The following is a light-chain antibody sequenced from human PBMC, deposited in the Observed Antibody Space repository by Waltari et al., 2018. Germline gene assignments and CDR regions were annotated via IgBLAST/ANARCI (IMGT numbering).Light chain of an antibody. CDR3: SSYGGNHNIL. V-gene: IGLV2-8*01. Sequence: PPSASGSPGQSVTISCTGTSSDVGRYNFVSWYQQRPGKAPKLMIYEVNQRPSGVPDRFSGDKSGNTASLPVSGLHPEDEADYYCSSYGGNHNILFSGG. CDR2: EVN. J-gene: IGLJ2*01. CDR1: SSDVGRYNF.